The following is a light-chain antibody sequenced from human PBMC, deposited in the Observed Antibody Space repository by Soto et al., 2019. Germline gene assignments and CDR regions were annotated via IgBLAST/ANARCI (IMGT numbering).Light chain of an antibody. CDR3: SSYTGTSYV. J-gene: IGLJ1*01. CDR1: DSDVGDYNY. Sequence: QSALTQPPSASGSPGQSVTISCTGTDSDVGDYNYVSWYQQHPGKAPKLMIYEVSKRPSGVPDRFSGSKSGNTASLTVSGLQAEDEANYYCSSYTGTSYVFGTGTKLTVL. V-gene: IGLV2-8*01. CDR2: EVS.